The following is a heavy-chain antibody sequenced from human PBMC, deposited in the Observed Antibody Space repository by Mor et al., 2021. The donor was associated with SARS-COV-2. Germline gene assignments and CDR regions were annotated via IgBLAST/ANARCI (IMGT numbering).Heavy chain of an antibody. J-gene: IGHJ4*02. D-gene: IGHD2-8*01. CDR3: AREAMAAFDQ. Sequence: GSYMGWLRQAPGEGLQWMGRINPNGDHTIYTQTFQGRVTMTRDTSISTVYMELSRLTSDDTAVYYCAREAMAAFDQWGQGTLVTVSS. V-gene: IGHV1-2*06. CDR1: GSY. CDR2: INPNGDHT.